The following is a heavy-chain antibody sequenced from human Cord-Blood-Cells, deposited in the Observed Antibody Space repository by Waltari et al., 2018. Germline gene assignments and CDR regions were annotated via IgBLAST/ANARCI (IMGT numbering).Heavy chain of an antibody. CDR3: ATPVVITTDY. V-gene: IGHV1-69-2*01. CDR2: VDPEDGET. CDR1: GYTFTDHS. D-gene: IGHD3-22*01. Sequence: EVQLVQAGAEVKKPGATVQISCKVSGYTFTDHSMHRVQQAPGKGLEWMGLVDPEDGETIYAEKFQGRVTITADTSTDTAYMELSSLRSEDTAVYYCATPVVITTDYWGQGTLVTVSS. J-gene: IGHJ4*02.